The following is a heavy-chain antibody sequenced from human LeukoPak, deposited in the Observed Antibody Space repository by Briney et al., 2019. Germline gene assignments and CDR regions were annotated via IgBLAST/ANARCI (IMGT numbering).Heavy chain of an antibody. CDR3: ARATLDD. V-gene: IGHV3-53*01. Sequence: GGSLRLSCAASGFSVSSNYITSVRQAPGKGLEWVSVIYSDGSTKYADSVKARFTISRDNSKNTVYLLMNRLRVEDTALYYCARATLDDWGQGTLVTVSS. J-gene: IGHJ4*02. CDR2: IYSDGST. CDR1: GFSVSSNY.